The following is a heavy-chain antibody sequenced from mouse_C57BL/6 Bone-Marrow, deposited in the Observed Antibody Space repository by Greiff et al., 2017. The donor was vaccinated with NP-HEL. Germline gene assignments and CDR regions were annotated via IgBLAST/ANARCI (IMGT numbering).Heavy chain of an antibody. Sequence: LQESGAELVKPGASVKISCKASGYAFSSYWMNWVKQRPGKGLEWIGQIYPGDGDTNYNGKFKGKATLTADKSSSTAYMQLSSLTSEDSAVYFCATAYYSNYVGLFDYWGQGTTLTVSS. CDR1: GYAFSSYW. V-gene: IGHV1-80*01. CDR2: IYPGDGDT. J-gene: IGHJ2*01. CDR3: ATAYYSNYVGLFDY. D-gene: IGHD2-5*01.